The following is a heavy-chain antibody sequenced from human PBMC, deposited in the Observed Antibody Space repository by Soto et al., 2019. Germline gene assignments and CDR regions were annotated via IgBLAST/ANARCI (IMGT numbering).Heavy chain of an antibody. J-gene: IGHJ4*02. CDR3: ARAKGTMSILTGYYLDY. Sequence: PSETLSLTCTVSGGSISSSDYYWSWIRQHPEKGLEWIGYIYYSGSTYYNPSLKSRLTISVDTSKNQFSLNLSSVSAADTAVYYCARAKGTMSILTGYYLDYWGQGTLVTVSS. D-gene: IGHD3-9*01. V-gene: IGHV4-31*03. CDR1: GGSISSSDYY. CDR2: IYYSGST.